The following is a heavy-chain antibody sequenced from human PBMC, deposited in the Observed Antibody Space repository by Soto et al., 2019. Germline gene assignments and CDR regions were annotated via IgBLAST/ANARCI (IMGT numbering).Heavy chain of an antibody. J-gene: IGHJ3*01. Sequence: PGGSLRLSCAASGFTFSSYIMHWVRQAPGKGLEWISTTSSTSTNIYYADSVKGRFTISRDNPKNSLFLQMNSLRAEDMAVYYCARGIISSSLVTFDVWGQGTVVTVSS. V-gene: IGHV3-21*01. D-gene: IGHD2-2*01. CDR1: GFTFSSYI. CDR3: ARGIISSSLVTFDV. CDR2: TSSTSTNI.